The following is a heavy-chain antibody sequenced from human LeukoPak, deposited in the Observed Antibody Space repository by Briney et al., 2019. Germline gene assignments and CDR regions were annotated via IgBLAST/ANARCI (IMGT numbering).Heavy chain of an antibody. Sequence: PSETLSLTCTVSGGSISSYYWSWIRQPPGKGLEWIGYIYYSGSTNYNPSLKSRVTISVDTSKNQFSLKLSSVTAADTAVYYCARFYFDWSFDPWGQGTLVTVSS. CDR2: IYYSGST. V-gene: IGHV4-59*01. D-gene: IGHD3-9*01. CDR1: GGSISSYY. CDR3: ARFYFDWSFDP. J-gene: IGHJ5*02.